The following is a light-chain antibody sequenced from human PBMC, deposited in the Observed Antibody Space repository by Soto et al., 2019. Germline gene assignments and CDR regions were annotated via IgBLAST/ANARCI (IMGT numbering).Light chain of an antibody. J-gene: IGLJ3*02. CDR1: SSNIGSNY. Sequence: QSVLTQPPSVSGTPGQRVTISCSGISSNIGSNYVYWYQQLPGTAPKLLIYPNNQRPSGVPDRFSGSKSGTSASLAISGLRSEYEADYYCAAWDDSLSGWVFGGGTKVTVL. CDR3: AAWDDSLSGWV. V-gene: IGLV1-47*02. CDR2: PNN.